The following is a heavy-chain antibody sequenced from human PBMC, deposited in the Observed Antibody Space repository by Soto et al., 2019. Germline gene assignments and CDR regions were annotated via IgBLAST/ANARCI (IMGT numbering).Heavy chain of an antibody. V-gene: IGHV3-23*01. CDR3: SKDREVFNTYFDY. CDR1: GFTFSSDA. J-gene: IGHJ4*02. CDR2: ISGSGGST. Sequence: PGGSLRLSCAASGFTFSSDAMSWVRQAPGKGLEWVSAISGSGGSTYYSDSVKGRFTISRDNSKNTLYLQMNSLRAEDTAVYYCSKDREVFNTYFDYWGQGTLVTVSS.